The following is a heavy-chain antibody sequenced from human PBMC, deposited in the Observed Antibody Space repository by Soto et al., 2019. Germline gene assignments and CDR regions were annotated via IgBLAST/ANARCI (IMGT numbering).Heavy chain of an antibody. J-gene: IGHJ5*02. CDR3: ARHQEVVAAAGTVRWFDP. CDR1: GGSISRSSYY. D-gene: IGHD6-13*01. Sequence: PSETLSLTCTVSGGSISRSSYYGGWVRQPPGKGLEWIGSIYYSGSTYYNPSLKSRVTISVDTSKNQFSLKLSSVTAADTAVYYCARHQEVVAAAGTVRWFDPWGQGTLVTVSS. CDR2: IYYSGST. V-gene: IGHV4-39*01.